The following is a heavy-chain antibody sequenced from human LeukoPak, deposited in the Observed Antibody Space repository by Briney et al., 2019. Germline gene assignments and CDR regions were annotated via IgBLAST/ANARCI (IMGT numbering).Heavy chain of an antibody. Sequence: ASVKVSCKASGYTFTSYDINWVRQATGQGLEWMGWMNPNSGNTGYAQKFQGRVTITRNTSISTAYMELSSLRSEDTAVYYCARGRRGIAAAGRGFYYYYYMDVWGKGTTVTVSS. CDR3: ARGRRGIAAAGRGFYYYYYMDV. D-gene: IGHD6-13*01. CDR1: GYTFTSYD. J-gene: IGHJ6*03. V-gene: IGHV1-8*03. CDR2: MNPNSGNT.